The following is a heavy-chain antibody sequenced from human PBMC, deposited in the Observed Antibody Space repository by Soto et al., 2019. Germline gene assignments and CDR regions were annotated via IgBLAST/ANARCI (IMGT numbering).Heavy chain of an antibody. D-gene: IGHD1-1*01. CDR1: GGTFSSYT. CDR3: ARARTTGTNYYYYYMDV. J-gene: IGHJ6*03. Sequence: GASVKVSCKASGGTFSSYTISWVRQAPGQGLEWMGRIIPILGIANYAQKFQGRVTITADKSTSTAYMELSSLRSEDTAVYYCARARTTGTNYYYYYMDVWGKGTTVTVSS. CDR2: IIPILGIA. V-gene: IGHV1-69*02.